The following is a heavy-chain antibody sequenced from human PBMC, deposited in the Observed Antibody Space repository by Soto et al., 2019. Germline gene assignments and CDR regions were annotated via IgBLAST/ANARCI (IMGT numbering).Heavy chain of an antibody. Sequence: SSETLSLTCTVSGGSISSGGYYWSRIRQHPGKGLEWIGYIYYSGSTYYNPSLKSRVTISVDTSKNQFSLKLSSVTAADTAVYYCARLSSRTERYFDYWGQGTLVTVSS. CDR3: ARLSSRTERYFDY. D-gene: IGHD3-10*02. J-gene: IGHJ4*02. V-gene: IGHV4-31*03. CDR2: IYYSGST. CDR1: GGSISSGGYY.